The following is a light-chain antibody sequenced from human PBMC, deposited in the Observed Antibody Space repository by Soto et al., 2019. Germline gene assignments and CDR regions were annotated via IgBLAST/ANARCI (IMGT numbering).Light chain of an antibody. J-gene: IGKJ5*01. CDR2: GAS. CDR3: QQYNNWPFT. V-gene: IGKV3-15*01. CDR1: QSVSSN. Sequence: PVERATLSCRASQSVSSNLAWYQQKPGQAPRLLIYGASTRATGIPARFSGSGSGTEFTLTISSLQSEDFAVYYCQQYNNWPFTFGQGTRLEIK.